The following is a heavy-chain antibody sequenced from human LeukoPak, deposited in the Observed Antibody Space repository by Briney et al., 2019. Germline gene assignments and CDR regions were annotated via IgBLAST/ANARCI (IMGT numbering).Heavy chain of an antibody. CDR1: GYSFVSNW. J-gene: IGHJ6*02. CDR2: IYPGDSDT. CDR3: ARLSYYYDSSGYYYLAGYYYGMDV. V-gene: IGHV5-51*01. D-gene: IGHD3-22*01. Sequence: GESLKISCEVSGYSFVSNWVAWVRQMPGKGLEWMGIIYPGDSDTRYSPSFQGQVTISADKSISTAYLQWSSLKASDTAMYYCARLSYYYDSSGYYYLAGYYYGMDVWGQGTTVTVSS.